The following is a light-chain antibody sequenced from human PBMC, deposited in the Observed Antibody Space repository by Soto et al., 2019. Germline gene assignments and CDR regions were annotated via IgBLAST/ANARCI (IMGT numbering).Light chain of an antibody. CDR3: QQHGTSLVT. CDR1: QSVNSNH. J-gene: IGKJ5*01. CDR2: GAS. V-gene: IGKV3-20*01. Sequence: IVLTQSPGTLSLSPGERATLSCRASQSVNSNHLAWYQQRPGQAPRLLIYGASIRDTGIPDRFSGSGSGTDFTLTISRLEPEDFAVFYCQQHGTSLVTFGQGTRLEIK.